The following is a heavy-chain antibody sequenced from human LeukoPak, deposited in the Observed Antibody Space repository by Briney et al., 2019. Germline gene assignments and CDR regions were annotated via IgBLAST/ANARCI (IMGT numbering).Heavy chain of an antibody. D-gene: IGHD6-13*01. Sequence: ASVKVSCKASGYTFTGYYMHRVRQAPGQGLEWMGWINPNSGGTNYAQKFQGRVTMARDTSISTAYMELSRLRSDDTAVYYCASDRFSPAAGTKGIMDVWGQGTTVTVSS. J-gene: IGHJ6*02. CDR3: ASDRFSPAAGTKGIMDV. CDR2: INPNSGGT. CDR1: GYTFTGYY. V-gene: IGHV1-2*02.